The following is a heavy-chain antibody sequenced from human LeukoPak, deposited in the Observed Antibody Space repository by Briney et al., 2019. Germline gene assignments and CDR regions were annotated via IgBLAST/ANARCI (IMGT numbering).Heavy chain of an antibody. CDR3: ARDSYTSSWYDFDY. J-gene: IGHJ4*02. CDR1: GXSVSS. CDR2: ISYDGSNK. V-gene: IGHV3-30*03. D-gene: IGHD6-13*01. Sequence: LSLTCTVSGXSVSSTTYYWSWVRQAPGKGLEWVAVISYDGSNKHYADSVKGRFTISRDNSKNTLYLQMNSLRADDTAVYYCARDSYTSSWYDFDYWGQGTLVTVSS.